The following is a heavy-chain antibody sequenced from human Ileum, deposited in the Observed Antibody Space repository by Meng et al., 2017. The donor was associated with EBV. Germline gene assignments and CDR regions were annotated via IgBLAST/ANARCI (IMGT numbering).Heavy chain of an antibody. D-gene: IGHD2-15*01. Sequence: QVELRERGPGMLKPPETLPLTCTVSGGSISSYDWGWTRKPQGKGLEWFGYINSSGGTNYTPSLKSRVTIPVDTSKNQFSLNLGSVTAADTAVYYCARGGWSLDYWGQGTLVTVSS. V-gene: IGHV4-4*08. J-gene: IGHJ4*02. CDR3: ARGGWSLDY. CDR1: GGSISSYD. CDR2: INSSGGT.